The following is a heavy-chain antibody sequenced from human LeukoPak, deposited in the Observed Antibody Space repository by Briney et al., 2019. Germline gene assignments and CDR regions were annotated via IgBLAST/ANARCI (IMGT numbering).Heavy chain of an antibody. D-gene: IGHD3-16*01. J-gene: IGHJ4*02. CDR1: VSRYSFSSYH. CDR2: ISSSGRT. CDR3: ARVGRGDHTWGSYYCDH. V-gene: IGHV4-59*01. Sequence: PSETLSLTCTVSVSRYSFSSYHWSWLRQPPGKVLEWIVYISSSGRTSYNPSLKSRVTISVDTSKNQFSLKLSSVTAADTAVYYCARVGRGDHTWGSYYCDHWGQGTLVSVSS.